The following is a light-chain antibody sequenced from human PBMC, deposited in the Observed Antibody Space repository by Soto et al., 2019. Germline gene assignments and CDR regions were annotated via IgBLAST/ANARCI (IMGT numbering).Light chain of an antibody. Sequence: QSVLAQPPSVSGAPGQRVSISCTGSTSNIGAPYDVHWYQHLPGTAPKLLIYGDNNRPSGVPDRFSGSKSGTSASLAITRLQAEDGADYYCQSYDISLHNYVFGTGTKVNVL. CDR1: TSNIGAPYD. J-gene: IGLJ1*01. V-gene: IGLV1-40*01. CDR3: QSYDISLHNYV. CDR2: GDN.